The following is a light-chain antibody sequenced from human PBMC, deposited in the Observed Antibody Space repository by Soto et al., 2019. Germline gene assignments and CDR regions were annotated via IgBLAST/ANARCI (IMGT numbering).Light chain of an antibody. CDR3: QQYAGSPET. Sequence: EIGLTQSPGTLSLSPGEKATLSCRASQNFGSRSLAWYQQKPGQAPRLLIYGASTRAAGSPDRFSGTGSGTDFTLTINRLEPEDFAVYYCQQYAGSPETFGQGTKVEI. J-gene: IGKJ1*01. CDR1: QNFGSRS. CDR2: GAS. V-gene: IGKV3-20*01.